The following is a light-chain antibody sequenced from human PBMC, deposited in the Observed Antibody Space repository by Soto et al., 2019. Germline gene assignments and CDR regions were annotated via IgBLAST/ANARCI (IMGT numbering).Light chain of an antibody. CDR2: EVS. V-gene: IGLV2-14*01. J-gene: IGLJ3*02. CDR1: SSDVGGYNY. CDR3: SSFTTSSTWV. Sequence: QSALTQPASVSGSPGQSITVSCTGTSSDVGGYNYVSWYQQHPGKAPKLVIYEVSDRPSGVSNRFSGSKSGNTASLTISGLQAEDEGDYYCSSFTTSSTWVFGGGTKLTV.